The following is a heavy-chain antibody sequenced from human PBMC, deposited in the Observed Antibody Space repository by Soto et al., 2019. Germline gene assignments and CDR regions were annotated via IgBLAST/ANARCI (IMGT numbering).Heavy chain of an antibody. CDR2: IYYSGST. CDR3: AKDTEHYQPGGMDV. CDR1: GGSISSGGYY. Sequence: PSETLSLTCTVSGGSISSGGYYWSWIRQHPGKGLEWIGYIYYSGSTYYNPSLKSRVTISVDTSKNQFSLKLSSVTAADTAVYYCAKDTEHYQPGGMDVWGQGTTVTVS. J-gene: IGHJ6*02. D-gene: IGHD1-1*01. V-gene: IGHV4-31*03.